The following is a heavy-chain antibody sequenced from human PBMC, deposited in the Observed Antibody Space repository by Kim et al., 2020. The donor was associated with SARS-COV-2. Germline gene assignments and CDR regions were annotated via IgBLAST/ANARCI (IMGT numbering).Heavy chain of an antibody. CDR2: ISSSSSYI. D-gene: IGHD4-17*01. CDR3: ASGDDYGDTTGGY. J-gene: IGHJ4*02. V-gene: IGHV3-21*01. CDR1: GFTFSSYS. Sequence: GGSLRLSCAASGFTFSSYSMNWVRQAPGKGLEWVSSISSSSSYIYYADSVKGRFTISRDNAKNSLYLQMNSLRAEDTAVYYCASGDDYGDTTGGYWGQGTLVPVSS.